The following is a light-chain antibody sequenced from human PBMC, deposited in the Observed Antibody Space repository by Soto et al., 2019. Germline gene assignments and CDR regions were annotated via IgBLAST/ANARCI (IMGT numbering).Light chain of an antibody. CDR1: QTIRSW. V-gene: IGKV1-5*01. J-gene: IGKJ1*01. Sequence: DIQMTQSPSTLSASVGDRVTITCRASQTIRSWLAWYQQKPGKAPKLLIYDASSLESGVPSRFSGSGSGTEFTLTISSLQPDDFATYYCQQYDSYRTFGQGTQVEIK. CDR2: DAS. CDR3: QQYDSYRT.